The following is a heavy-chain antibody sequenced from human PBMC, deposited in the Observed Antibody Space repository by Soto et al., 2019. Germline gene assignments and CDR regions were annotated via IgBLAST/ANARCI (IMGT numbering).Heavy chain of an antibody. V-gene: IGHV1-2*02. CDR1: GYTFTAYY. Sequence: QVQLVQAGAEVKKPGASVKVSCKASGYTFTAYYIHWVRQAPGQGLEWMGWINPSTGGTEYAQKVQERVTMTSDTSTSTAYMELGRLRPDDTAVCFCASSIANDYRNPQDYWGQGTLVTVSS. D-gene: IGHD3-16*01. CDR2: INPSTGGT. J-gene: IGHJ4*02. CDR3: ASSIANDYRNPQDY.